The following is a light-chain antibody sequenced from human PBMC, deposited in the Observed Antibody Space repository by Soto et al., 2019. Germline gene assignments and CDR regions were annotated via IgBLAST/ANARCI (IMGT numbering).Light chain of an antibody. CDR3: QTWDTGLI. CDR1: SRHSSYV. V-gene: IGLV4-69*01. J-gene: IGLJ2*01. CDR2: FNGDGSL. Sequence: QTVVTQSPSASASLGASVKLTCTLSSRHSSYVIAWHQQQPEKGPRFLMKFNGDGSLTKGDGVPDRFSGSSSGAERYLTISSLQSEDEADYYCQTWDTGLIFGGGTKLTVL.